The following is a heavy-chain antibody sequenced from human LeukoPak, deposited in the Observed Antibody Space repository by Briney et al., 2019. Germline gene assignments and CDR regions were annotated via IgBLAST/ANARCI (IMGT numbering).Heavy chain of an antibody. CDR3: AKVGVWISGTIDY. Sequence: PGGSLRLSCAASGCYWMSWVRQAPGKGLEWVANIKQDGSEKYYVDSVKGRFTISRDNSKNSLYLQMNSLRTEDTALYYCAKVGVWISGTIDYWGQGALVTVSS. V-gene: IGHV3-7*05. D-gene: IGHD3-3*01. CDR2: IKQDGSEK. CDR1: GCYW. J-gene: IGHJ4*02.